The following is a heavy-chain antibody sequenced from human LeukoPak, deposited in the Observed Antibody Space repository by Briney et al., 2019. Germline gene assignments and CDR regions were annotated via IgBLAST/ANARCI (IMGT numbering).Heavy chain of an antibody. Sequence: GGSLRLSCAASGFTFSIYGMYWVRQAPGKGLEWVAFIRYEGSNKDYADSVKGRFTISRDNSKNTLYLQMNSLRAEDTAVHYCARGRWQQLPGAFDFWGQGTLVTVSS. CDR1: GFTFSIYG. J-gene: IGHJ4*02. CDR3: ARGRWQQLPGAFDF. D-gene: IGHD5-24*01. V-gene: IGHV3-30*02. CDR2: IRYEGSNK.